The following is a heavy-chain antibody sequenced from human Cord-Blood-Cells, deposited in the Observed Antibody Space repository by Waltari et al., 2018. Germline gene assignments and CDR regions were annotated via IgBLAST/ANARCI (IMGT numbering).Heavy chain of an antibody. CDR1: GGSFSGYY. CDR3: ARVRDSGSYYYLYYFDY. CDR2: INHSGST. Sequence: QVQLQQWGAGLLKPSETLSLTCAVYGGSFSGYYWSWIRQPPGKGLEWIGEINHSGSTNYIPSLKSRGTIAVDTSTIQFSLKLSSVTAGDTAVYYCARVRDSGSYYYLYYFDYWGQGTLVTVSS. D-gene: IGHD1-26*01. J-gene: IGHJ4*02. V-gene: IGHV4-34*01.